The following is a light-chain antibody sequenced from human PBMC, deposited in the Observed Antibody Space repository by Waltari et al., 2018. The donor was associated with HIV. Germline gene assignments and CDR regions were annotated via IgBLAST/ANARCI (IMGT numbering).Light chain of an antibody. Sequence: DIQMTQSPSSLSASVRDRVTITCRASETIHNYLNWYQQKPGKAPKRLIYGIYALQSWVPSRFSGSGSGTDFTLTISSLQPEDFATYYCQQSYSTPQTFGQGTKVEIK. CDR1: ETIHNY. CDR3: QQSYSTPQT. V-gene: IGKV1-39*01. J-gene: IGKJ1*01. CDR2: GIY.